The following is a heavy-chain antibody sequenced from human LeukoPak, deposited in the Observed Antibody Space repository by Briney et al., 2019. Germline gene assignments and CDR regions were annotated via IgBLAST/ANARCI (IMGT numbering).Heavy chain of an antibody. CDR1: GFTFSSYS. CDR3: ARNIQGVWHFDY. Sequence: GGSLRLSCAASGFTFSSYSMNWVRQAPGKGLEWVSSISSSSSYIYYADSVKGRFTISRDNAKNSLYLQMSSLRAEDTAVYYCARNIQGVWHFDYLGQGTRVTVPS. V-gene: IGHV3-21*01. J-gene: IGHJ4*02. D-gene: IGHD2/OR15-2a*01. CDR2: ISSSSSYI.